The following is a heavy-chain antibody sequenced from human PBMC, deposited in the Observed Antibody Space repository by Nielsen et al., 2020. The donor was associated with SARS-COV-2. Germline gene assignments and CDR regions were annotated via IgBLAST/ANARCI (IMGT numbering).Heavy chain of an antibody. Sequence: SETLSLTCTVSGGSISSSSYYWGWIRQPPGKGLEWIGSIYYSGSTYYNPSLKSRVTISVDTSKNQFSLKLSSVTAADTAVYYCARGRRGVYYYYYGMDVWGQGTTVTVSS. D-gene: IGHD3-10*01. J-gene: IGHJ6*02. V-gene: IGHV4-39*01. CDR1: GGSISSSSYY. CDR2: IYYSGST. CDR3: ARGRRGVYYYYYGMDV.